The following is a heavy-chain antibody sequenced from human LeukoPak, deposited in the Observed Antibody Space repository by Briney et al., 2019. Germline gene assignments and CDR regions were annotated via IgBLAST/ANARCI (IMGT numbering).Heavy chain of an antibody. Sequence: SETLSLTCTVSGGTISNYFWTWIRQPPGKGLEWIGYIYTSGNTNYNPSLESRVTMSVDTSKNQFSLRLNSVTAADTAVYYCTRGFLQIDYWGQGTLVTVSS. J-gene: IGHJ4*02. V-gene: IGHV4-4*09. CDR3: TRGFLQIDY. CDR2: IYTSGNT. CDR1: GGTISNYF.